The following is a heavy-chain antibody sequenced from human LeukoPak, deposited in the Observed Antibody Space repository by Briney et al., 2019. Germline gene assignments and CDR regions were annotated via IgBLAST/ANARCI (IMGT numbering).Heavy chain of an antibody. CDR3: AKDSGRYDSSGYFYFDY. CDR1: GFTFSSYG. Sequence: GGSLRLPCAASGFTFSSYGMHWVRQAPGKGLEWVAFIRYDGSNKYYADSVKGRFTISRDNSKNTLYLQMNSLRAEDTAVYYCAKDSGRYDSSGYFYFDYWGQGTLVTVSS. D-gene: IGHD3-22*01. J-gene: IGHJ4*02. V-gene: IGHV3-30*02. CDR2: IRYDGSNK.